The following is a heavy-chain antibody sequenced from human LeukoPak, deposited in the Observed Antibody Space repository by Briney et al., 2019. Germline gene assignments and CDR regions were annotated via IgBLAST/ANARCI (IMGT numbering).Heavy chain of an antibody. V-gene: IGHV3-30-3*01. D-gene: IGHD4-23*01. CDR1: GFTFSSYA. Sequence: PGGSLRLSCAASGFTFSSYAMHWVRQAPGKGLEWVAVISYDGSNKYYADSVKGRFTISRDNSKNTLYLQMNSLRAEDTAVYYCARDNSGNSIDYWGQGTLVTVSS. CDR2: ISYDGSNK. CDR3: ARDNSGNSIDY. J-gene: IGHJ4*02.